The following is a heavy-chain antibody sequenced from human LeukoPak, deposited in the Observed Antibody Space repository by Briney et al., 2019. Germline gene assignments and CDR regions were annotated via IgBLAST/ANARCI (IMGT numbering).Heavy chain of an antibody. CDR3: ARGLDQYGSGSYYNDY. J-gene: IGHJ4*02. D-gene: IGHD3-10*01. Sequence: SETLSLTCAVYGGSFSGYYWSWIRQPPGKGLEWIGEINHSGSTNYNPSLKSRVTISVDTSKNQFPLKLSSVTAADTAVYYCARGLDQYGSGSYYNDYWGQGTLVTVSS. CDR1: GGSFSGYY. V-gene: IGHV4-34*01. CDR2: INHSGST.